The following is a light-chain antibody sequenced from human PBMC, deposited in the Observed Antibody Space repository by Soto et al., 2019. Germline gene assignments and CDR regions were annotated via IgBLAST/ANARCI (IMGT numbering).Light chain of an antibody. J-gene: IGLJ1*01. Sequence: QSALTQPPSASGWPGQAVTISCHGTSSDVGYYDYVSWYQQHPGKAPKLVIYEVTKRPSGVPDRVSASKSGNTASLTVSGLRAEDEADYYCSSYAGSNNFVFGSGTKVTVL. CDR3: SSYAGSNNFV. CDR1: SSDVGYYDY. CDR2: EVT. V-gene: IGLV2-8*01.